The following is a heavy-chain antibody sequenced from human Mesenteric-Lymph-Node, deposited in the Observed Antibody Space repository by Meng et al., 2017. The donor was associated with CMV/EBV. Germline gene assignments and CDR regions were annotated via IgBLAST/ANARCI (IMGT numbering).Heavy chain of an antibody. Sequence: GESLKISCAASGFTFSSYAMTWVRQAPGKGLEWVSYISSSSSTIYYADSVKGRFTISRDNAKNSLYLQMNSLRAEDTAVYYCARRVVTIFGVVIIEGKGGMDVWGQGTTVTVSS. CDR1: GFTFSSYA. CDR3: ARRVVTIFGVVIIEGKGGMDV. CDR2: ISSSSSTI. J-gene: IGHJ6*02. V-gene: IGHV3-48*04. D-gene: IGHD3-3*01.